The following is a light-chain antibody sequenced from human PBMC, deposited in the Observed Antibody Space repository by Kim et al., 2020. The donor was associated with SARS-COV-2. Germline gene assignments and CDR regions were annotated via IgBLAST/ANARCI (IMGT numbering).Light chain of an antibody. CDR3: AAWDDSLNGVV. CDR2: TNY. CDR1: NSNIGSNT. V-gene: IGLV1-44*01. Sequence: GKMVTTSCSGSNSNIGSNTVSWYQRLPGTAPTLLIYTNYQRRSGVSDRFSGSKSGTSASLAISGLQSGDEADYYCAAWDDSLNGVVFGGGTQLTVL. J-gene: IGLJ2*01.